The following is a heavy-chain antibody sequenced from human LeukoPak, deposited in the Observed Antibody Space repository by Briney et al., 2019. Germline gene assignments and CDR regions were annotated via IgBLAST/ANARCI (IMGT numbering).Heavy chain of an antibody. V-gene: IGHV3-30-3*01. J-gene: IGHJ4*02. CDR2: ISYDGSNK. CDR1: GFIFGSYA. Sequence: GGSLRLSCAASGFIFGSYAMSWVRQVPGKGLEWVAVISYDGSNKYYADSVKGRFTISRDNSKNTLYLQMNSLRAEDTAVYYCARDHTFDYWGQGTLVTVSS. CDR3: ARDHTFDY.